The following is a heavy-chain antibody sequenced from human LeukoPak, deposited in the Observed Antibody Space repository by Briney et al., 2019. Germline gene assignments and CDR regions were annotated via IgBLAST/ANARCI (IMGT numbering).Heavy chain of an antibody. Sequence: SETLSLTCTVSGDSLSNTNYFWAWIRQPPGTGLEWIGSFSYGRNTYYNPSLKGRVTIPVDTSKNQFSLKLNSVTAADTAVYYCARDRRDGYNYDLDFWGQGTLVTVSS. J-gene: IGHJ4*02. CDR3: ARDRRDGYNYDLDF. CDR1: GDSLSNTNYF. CDR2: FSYGRNT. D-gene: IGHD5-24*01. V-gene: IGHV4-39*07.